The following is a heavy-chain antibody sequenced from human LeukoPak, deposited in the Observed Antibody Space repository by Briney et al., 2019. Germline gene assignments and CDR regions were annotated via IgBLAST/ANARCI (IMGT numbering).Heavy chain of an antibody. CDR1: GFTFSIYW. Sequence: GGSLRLSCAASGFTFSIYWMHWVRQTPGKGLVWVARISGDGTRTNYADSVKGRFTISRDNSKNTLYLQMNSLRAEDTAVYYCAKVEKLELLKGAFDIWGQGTMVTVSS. J-gene: IGHJ3*02. D-gene: IGHD1-7*01. CDR2: ISGDGTRT. CDR3: AKVEKLELLKGAFDI. V-gene: IGHV3-74*01.